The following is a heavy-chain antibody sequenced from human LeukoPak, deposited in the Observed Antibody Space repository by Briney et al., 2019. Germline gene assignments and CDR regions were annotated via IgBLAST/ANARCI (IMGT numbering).Heavy chain of an antibody. Sequence: GRALRLSCAASGFTFSSDWMSWVRQAPGTGLGWVANIKQDGSEKYYVDSVKGRCTISRDNAKNSLYLQMNSLRAEDTAVYYCARAKPLLTGYYYFDYWGQGTLVTVSS. D-gene: IGHD3-9*01. V-gene: IGHV3-7*04. CDR1: GFTFSSDW. CDR2: IKQDGSEK. J-gene: IGHJ4*02. CDR3: ARAKPLLTGYYYFDY.